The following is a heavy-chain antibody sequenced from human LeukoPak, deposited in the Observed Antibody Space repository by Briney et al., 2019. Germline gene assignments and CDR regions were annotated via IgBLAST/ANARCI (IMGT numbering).Heavy chain of an antibody. CDR1: GYSFTRSG. Sequence: GESLKISCKGSGYSFTRSGISWVRPAPGQGLEWMGWISANNGNTHYAQKLQGRVTLTTDTSTSTAYMDLRSLRSDDTAVYYCARRVAILPPSYSYYYMDVWGKGTTVTVSS. J-gene: IGHJ6*03. D-gene: IGHD2-15*01. V-gene: IGHV1-18*01. CDR2: ISANNGNT. CDR3: ARRVAILPPSYSYYYMDV.